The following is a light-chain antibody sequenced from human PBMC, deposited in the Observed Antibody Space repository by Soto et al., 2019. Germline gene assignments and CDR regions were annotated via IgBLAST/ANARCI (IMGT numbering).Light chain of an antibody. J-gene: IGLJ3*02. CDR2: KTN. CDR1: SYNVGKNL. CDR3: AAWDDSLSAWV. V-gene: IGLV1-47*01. Sequence: QPVLTQPPSASGTPGQRVTMSCSGGSYNVGKNLVYWYQQRPGTAPKLIIFKTNQRPSGVPDRFSGSNSGSSASLAISGLRSEDEADYFCAAWDDSLSAWVFGGGTKLTVL.